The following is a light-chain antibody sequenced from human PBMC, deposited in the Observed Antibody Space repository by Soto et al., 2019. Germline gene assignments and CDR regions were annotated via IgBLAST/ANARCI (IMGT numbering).Light chain of an antibody. CDR1: QSVSSN. Sequence: EIVMTQSPATLSVSPGERVTLSCRASQSVSSNLAWYQQKPGQAPRLLIYGASTRATGIPVRFSGSGSGTEFTLTISSLQSEDFAVYYCQQYNKWPPITFGQGTRLEIK. J-gene: IGKJ5*01. CDR3: QQYNKWPPIT. CDR2: GAS. V-gene: IGKV3-15*01.